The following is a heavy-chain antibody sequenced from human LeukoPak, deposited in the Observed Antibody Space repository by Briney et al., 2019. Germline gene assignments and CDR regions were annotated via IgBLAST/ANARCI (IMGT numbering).Heavy chain of an antibody. CDR2: ISSSGSTI. Sequence: GGSLRLSCAASGFTFSSYEMNWLRQAPGKGLEWVSYISSSGSTIYYADSVKGRFTISRDNAKNSLYLQMNSLRAEDTAVYYCARGVRFLEWLLPYFDYWGQGTLVTVSS. CDR1: GFTFSSYE. D-gene: IGHD3-3*01. J-gene: IGHJ4*02. V-gene: IGHV3-48*03. CDR3: ARGVRFLEWLLPYFDY.